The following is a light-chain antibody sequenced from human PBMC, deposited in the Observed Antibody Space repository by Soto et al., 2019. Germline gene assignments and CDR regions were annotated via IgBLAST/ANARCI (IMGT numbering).Light chain of an antibody. J-gene: IGLJ2*01. Sequence: QSVLTQPPSVSEAPRQRVTISCSGSWSNIGNKAVSWFQQLPGKAPKLLIYYDDLLASGVSNRFSGSKSGTSASLAISGLQYEDEADYYCAVWDDSLNGRIFGGGTKLTVL. CDR3: AVWDDSLNGRI. CDR1: WSNIGNKA. V-gene: IGLV1-36*01. CDR2: YDD.